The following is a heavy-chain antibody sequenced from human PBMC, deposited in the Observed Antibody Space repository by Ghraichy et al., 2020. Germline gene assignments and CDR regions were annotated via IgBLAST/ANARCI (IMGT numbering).Heavy chain of an antibody. CDR2: IYYSGST. CDR1: GGSISSSSYY. Sequence: GSLRLSCTVSGGSISSSSYYWGWIRQPPGKGLEWIGSIYYSGSTYYNPSLKSRVTISVDTSKNQFSLKLSSVTAADTAVYYCARQETLAYCGGDCYSETEYFQHWGQGTLVTVSS. J-gene: IGHJ1*01. CDR3: ARQETLAYCGGDCYSETEYFQH. V-gene: IGHV4-39*01. D-gene: IGHD2-21*02.